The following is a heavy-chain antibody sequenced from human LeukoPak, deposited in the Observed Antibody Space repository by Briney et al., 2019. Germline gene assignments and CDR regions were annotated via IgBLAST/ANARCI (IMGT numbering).Heavy chain of an antibody. J-gene: IGHJ4*02. CDR3: ARDLWYTH. D-gene: IGHD1-14*01. V-gene: IGHV4-59*02. CDR1: GGSVSSSY. CDR2: IYYSRSA. Sequence: SETLSLTCTVSGGSVSSSYWSWIRQPPGKGLEWIGYIYYSRSANYNPSLKSRVTISVDTSKNQFSLKLSSVTAADTAVYYCARDLWYTHWGQGTLVTVSS.